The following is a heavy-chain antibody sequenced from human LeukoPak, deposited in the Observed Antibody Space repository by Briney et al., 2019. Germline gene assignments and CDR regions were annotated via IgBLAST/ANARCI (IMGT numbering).Heavy chain of an antibody. D-gene: IGHD1-1*01. V-gene: IGHV3-53*01. CDR3: ATETWND. CDR1: GFAVSSYY. Sequence: GESLRLSCAASGFAVSSYYMSWVRQAPGKGLEWVSAIFRDGSTSHADSVKGRFTISRDNSRNTVYLQMNSLIAEDTAVYYCATETWNDWGQGTLVTVSS. J-gene: IGHJ4*02. CDR2: IFRDGST.